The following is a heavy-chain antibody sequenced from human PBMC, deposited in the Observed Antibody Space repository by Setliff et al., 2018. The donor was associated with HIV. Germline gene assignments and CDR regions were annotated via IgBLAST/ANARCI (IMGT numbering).Heavy chain of an antibody. D-gene: IGHD2-8*02. J-gene: IGHJ4*02. CDR2: IYYTGST. CDR3: TVYNTGSSKDHY. CDR1: GGSISSYY. V-gene: IGHV4-59*03. Sequence: ETLSLTCTVSGGSISSYYWSWIRQPPGKRLEWIGYIYYTGSTNYNPSLKSRVTISVDTSKNQFSLKLNSVTAADTAVYYCTVYNTGSSKDHYWGQGTPVTVSS.